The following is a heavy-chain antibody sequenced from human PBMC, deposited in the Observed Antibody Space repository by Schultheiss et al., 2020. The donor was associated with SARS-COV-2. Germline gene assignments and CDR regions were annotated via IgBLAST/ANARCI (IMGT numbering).Heavy chain of an antibody. CDR2: IYYSGST. CDR3: ARGGREWLRPYWYFDL. V-gene: IGHV4-59*12. J-gene: IGHJ2*01. Sequence: SETLSLTCAVYGGSFSGYYWSWIRQPPGKGLEWIGYIYYSGSTYYNPSLKSRVTISVDTSKNQFSLKLSSVTAADTAVYYCARGGREWLRPYWYFDLWGRGTLVTVSS. D-gene: IGHD5-12*01. CDR1: GGSFSGYY.